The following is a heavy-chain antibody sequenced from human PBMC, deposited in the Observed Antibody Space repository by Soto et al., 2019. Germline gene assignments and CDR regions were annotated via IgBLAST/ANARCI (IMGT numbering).Heavy chain of an antibody. J-gene: IGHJ6*03. CDR2: IRSKANSYAT. Sequence: GGSLRLSCAASGFTFSGSAMHWVRQASGKGLEWVGRIRSKANSYATAYAASVKGRFTISRDDSKNTAYLQMNSLKTEDTAVYYCTRQIGGSGWNYYYYYMDVWGKGTTVTVSS. V-gene: IGHV3-73*01. D-gene: IGHD6-19*01. CDR3: TRQIGGSGWNYYYYYMDV. CDR1: GFTFSGSA.